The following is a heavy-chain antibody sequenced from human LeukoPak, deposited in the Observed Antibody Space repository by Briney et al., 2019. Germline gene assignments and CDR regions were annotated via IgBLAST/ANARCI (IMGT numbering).Heavy chain of an antibody. CDR2: ISTDSGTI. J-gene: IGHJ6*02. CDR1: GFTFSDFS. CDR3: AKDRSTRQNYYYGMDV. Sequence: GGSLRLSCTASGFTFSDFSMAWVRQAPGKGLEWLSYISTDSGTIFYADSVKGRFTISRDNSKNTLYLQMNSLTAEDTAVYYCAKDRSTRQNYYYGMDVWGQGTTVTVSS. V-gene: IGHV3-48*01. D-gene: IGHD1-26*01.